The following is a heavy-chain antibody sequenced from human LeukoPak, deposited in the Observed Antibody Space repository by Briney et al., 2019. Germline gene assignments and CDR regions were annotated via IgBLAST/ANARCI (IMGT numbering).Heavy chain of an antibody. J-gene: IGHJ4*02. CDR1: GYTFTGYY. CDR3: ARDLRGIDY. D-gene: IGHD3-10*01. CDR2: ISAYNGNT. V-gene: IGHV1-18*04. Sequence: ASVKVSCKASGYTFTGYYMHWVRQAPGQGLEWMGWISAYNGNTNYAQKLQGRVTMTTDTSTSTAYMELRSLRSDDTAVYYCARDLRGIDYWGQGTLVTVSS.